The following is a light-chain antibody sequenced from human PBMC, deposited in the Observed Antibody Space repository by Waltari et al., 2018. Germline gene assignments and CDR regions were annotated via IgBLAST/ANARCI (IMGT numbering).Light chain of an antibody. CDR2: EVS. J-gene: IGLJ2*01. Sequence: QSALTQPASVSGSPGQSINIPCTGTSSDVGAYNHFSWYQPHPGRAPKLMIYEVSKRPSGVSNRFSGSKSGNTASLTISGLQAEDEAEYYCNSYTSSSTLVFGGGTKLTVL. CDR3: NSYTSSSTLV. CDR1: SSDVGAYNH. V-gene: IGLV2-14*01.